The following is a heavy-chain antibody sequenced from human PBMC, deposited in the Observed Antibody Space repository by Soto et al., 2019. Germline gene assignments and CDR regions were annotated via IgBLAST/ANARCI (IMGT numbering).Heavy chain of an antibody. D-gene: IGHD3-22*01. V-gene: IGHV1-69*06. Sequence: GASVKVSCKTSGGTFGNYPISWVRQAPGQGLEWMGGIVPLFDTTNYAQNFQGRVTFTADKSTSTAYMALSGLRSDDTAVFYCTRGFYDTLTDWFDPWGQGTLVTVSS. J-gene: IGHJ5*02. CDR2: IVPLFDTT. CDR3: TRGFYDTLTDWFDP. CDR1: GGTFGNYP.